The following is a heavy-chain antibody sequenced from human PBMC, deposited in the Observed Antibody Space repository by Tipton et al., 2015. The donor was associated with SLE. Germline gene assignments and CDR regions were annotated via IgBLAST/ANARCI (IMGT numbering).Heavy chain of an antibody. CDR3: ASLNWNYFPDFDS. Sequence: LRLSCTVSGGSISSSSYYWGWIRQPPGKGLEWIGSMYHSGSAYYNPSLKSRLTISVDTSENQFSLKLSSVTAADTAFYYCASLNWNYFPDFDSWGQGTLVTVSS. CDR1: GGSISSSSYY. J-gene: IGHJ4*02. V-gene: IGHV4-39*01. D-gene: IGHD1-7*01. CDR2: MYHSGSA.